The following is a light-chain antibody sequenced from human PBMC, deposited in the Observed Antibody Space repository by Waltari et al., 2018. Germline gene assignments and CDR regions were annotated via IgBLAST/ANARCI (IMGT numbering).Light chain of an antibody. Sequence: SYVLTQPPSVSVAPGQTASITCDRFNIGSQSVHWYQQKEGQAPVLVVYDDDDRPSGIPERFSGSNSENTATLTISRVEAGDEADYYCQVWDSSSDYWVFGGGTKLTVL. CDR1: NIGSQS. J-gene: IGLJ3*02. CDR3: QVWDSSSDYWV. CDR2: DDD. V-gene: IGLV3-21*02.